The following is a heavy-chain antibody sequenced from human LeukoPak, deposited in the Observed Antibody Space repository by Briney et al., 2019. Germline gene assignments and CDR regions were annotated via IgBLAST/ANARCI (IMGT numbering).Heavy chain of an antibody. V-gene: IGHV3-48*03. CDR3: ARDLGSYSSGWYMGFDY. D-gene: IGHD6-19*01. CDR2: ISSSGSTI. J-gene: IGHJ4*02. CDR1: GFTFSSYE. Sequence: GGSLRLSCAASGFTFSSYEMNWVRQAPGKGLEWVSYISSSGSTIYYADSVKGRFTVSRDNDKNSLYLQMNSLRAEDTAIYYCARDLGSYSSGWYMGFDYWGQGTLVTVSS.